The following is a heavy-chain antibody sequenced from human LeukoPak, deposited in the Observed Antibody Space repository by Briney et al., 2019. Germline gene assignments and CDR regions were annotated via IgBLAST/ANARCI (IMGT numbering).Heavy chain of an antibody. CDR1: GGSISSYY. CDR2: IYYSGST. D-gene: IGHD3-9*01. V-gene: IGHV4-59*08. Sequence: SETLSLTCTVSGGSISSYYWSWIRQPPGKGLEWIGYIYYSGSTNYNPSLKSRVTISVDTSKNQFSLKLSSVTAADTAVYYCASIYDILTGSYSMDVWGQGTTVTVSS. CDR3: ASIYDILTGSYSMDV. J-gene: IGHJ6*02.